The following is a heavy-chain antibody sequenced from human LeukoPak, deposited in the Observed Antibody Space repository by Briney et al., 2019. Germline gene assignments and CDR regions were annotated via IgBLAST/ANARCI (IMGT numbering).Heavy chain of an antibody. CDR2: ISTYKGNT. Sequence: ASVKVSCKASGYTFTSYGITWVRQAPGQGLEWMGWISTYKGNTNYAQKLQGRVTMTTDTSTSTAYMELRSLRSDDTAVYYCARADRDFWSRFNDYWGQGTLVTVSS. CDR1: GYTFTSYG. D-gene: IGHD3-3*01. V-gene: IGHV1-18*01. CDR3: ARADRDFWSRFNDY. J-gene: IGHJ4*02.